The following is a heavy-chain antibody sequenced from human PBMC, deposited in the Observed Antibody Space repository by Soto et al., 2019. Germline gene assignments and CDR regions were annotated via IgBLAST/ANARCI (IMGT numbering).Heavy chain of an antibody. CDR2: INPSGGST. Sequence: ASVKVSCKASGYTFTSYYIHWVRQAPGQGLEWMGIINPSGGSTSYAQKFQGRVTMTRDTSTSTVYMELSSLRSEDTAVYYCARDRGYASPYYYDSSGYPDYWGQGTLVTVSS. CDR3: ARDRGYASPYYYDSSGYPDY. D-gene: IGHD3-22*01. J-gene: IGHJ4*02. V-gene: IGHV1-46*03. CDR1: GYTFTSYY.